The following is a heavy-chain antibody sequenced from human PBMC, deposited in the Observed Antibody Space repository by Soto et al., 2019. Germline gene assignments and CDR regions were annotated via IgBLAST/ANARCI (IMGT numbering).Heavy chain of an antibody. CDR2: ISAYNGNT. J-gene: IGHJ4*02. V-gene: IGHV1-18*04. CDR1: GYTFTSYG. D-gene: IGHD3-3*01. Sequence: QVQLVQSGAEVKKPGASVKVSCKASGYTFTSYGISWVRQAPGQGLEWMGWISAYNGNTNYAQKLQGRVTMTTDTSTSTAYMELRSLRSDDTAVYYCARDRRTPYDFWSGYYAPFDYWGQGTLVTVSS. CDR3: ARDRRTPYDFWSGYYAPFDY.